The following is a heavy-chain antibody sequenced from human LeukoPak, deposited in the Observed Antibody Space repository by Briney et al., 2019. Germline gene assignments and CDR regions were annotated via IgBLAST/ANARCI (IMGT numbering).Heavy chain of an antibody. CDR2: IRSKTYSYAT. J-gene: IGHJ4*02. CDR1: GFRFSGSD. V-gene: IGHV3-73*01. D-gene: IGHD1-26*01. CDR3: TRSIVGAPYPFDS. Sequence: PGGSLRLSCAGSGFRFSGSDIHWVRQASGKGLEWVARIRSKTYSYATIYVASAKGRFIISRDDSKNTAYLQMNTLRIEDTAVYYCTRSIVGAPYPFDSWGQGTLVTVSS.